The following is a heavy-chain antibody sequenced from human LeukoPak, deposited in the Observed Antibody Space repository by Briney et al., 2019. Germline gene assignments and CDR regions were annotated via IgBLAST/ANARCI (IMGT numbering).Heavy chain of an antibody. J-gene: IGHJ6*03. CDR1: GGSISSYY. CDR3: ARGLRYFDWLSNYYYYYYMDV. V-gene: IGHV4-59*01. CDR2: IYYSGST. Sequence: PSETLSLTCTVSGGSISSYYWSWIRQPPGKGLEWIGYIYYSGSTNYNPSLKSRVTISVDTSKNQFSLKLSSVTAADTAVYYCARGLRYFDWLSNYYYYYYMDVWGKGTTVTISS. D-gene: IGHD3-9*01.